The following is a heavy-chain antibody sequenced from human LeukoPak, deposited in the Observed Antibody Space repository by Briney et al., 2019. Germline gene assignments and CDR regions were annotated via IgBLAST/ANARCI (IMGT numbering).Heavy chain of an antibody. J-gene: IGHJ4*02. CDR2: IKQDGSEK. D-gene: IGHD5-18*01. V-gene: IGHV3-7*01. CDR3: ARVSGYSYGYGGY. Sequence: GGSLRLSCAASGFTFSSYWMSWVHQAPGKGLEWVANIKQDGSEKYYVDSVKGRFTISRDNAKNSLYLQMNSLRAEDTAVYYCARVSGYSYGYGGYWGQGTLVTVSS. CDR1: GFTFSSYW.